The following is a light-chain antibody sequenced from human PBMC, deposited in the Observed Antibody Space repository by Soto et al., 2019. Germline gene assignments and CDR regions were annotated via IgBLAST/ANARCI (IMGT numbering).Light chain of an antibody. V-gene: IGLV1-40*01. CDR1: SSNIGAGYD. CDR3: QSYDSSLSGPYV. Sequence: QSVLTQPPSLSGAPGQRVTISCTGNSSNIGAGYDVHWYQQLPGTAPKLLIYGNSNRPSGVPDRFSGSKSGTSASLAITGLQTEDEADYYCQSYDSSLSGPYVFGTGTKVTVL. J-gene: IGLJ1*01. CDR2: GNS.